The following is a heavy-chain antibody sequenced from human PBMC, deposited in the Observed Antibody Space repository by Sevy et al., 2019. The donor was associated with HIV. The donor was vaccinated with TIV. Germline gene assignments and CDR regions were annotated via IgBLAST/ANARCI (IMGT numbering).Heavy chain of an antibody. CDR2: ISGSGGST. CDR3: AKTTGRGSGWYGGWFDP. CDR1: GFTFSSYA. D-gene: IGHD6-19*01. V-gene: IGHV3-23*01. Sequence: GGSLRLSCAASGFTFSSYAMSWVRQAPGKGLEWVSAISGSGGSTYYADSVKGRFTISRDNSKNTQNLQMNRLRAEDTAVYYCAKTTGRGSGWYGGWFDPWGQGTLVTVSS. J-gene: IGHJ5*02.